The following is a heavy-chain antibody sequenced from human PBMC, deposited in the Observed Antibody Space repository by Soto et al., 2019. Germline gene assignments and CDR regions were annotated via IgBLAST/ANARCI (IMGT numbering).Heavy chain of an antibody. CDR3: ARDATLHFDFWKKWNWFDL. J-gene: IGHJ5*02. D-gene: IGHD3-3*01. CDR1: GYTFTKYT. Sequence: ASVKVSCKTSGYTFTKYTIHWVRQAPGQRLEWMGWINAGNGNTEYSQKFQGRVTITRDTSASTAYMELSSLRSEDSGVYYCARDATLHFDFWKKWNWFDLWGQGTLVTVS. V-gene: IGHV1-3*01. CDR2: INAGNGNT.